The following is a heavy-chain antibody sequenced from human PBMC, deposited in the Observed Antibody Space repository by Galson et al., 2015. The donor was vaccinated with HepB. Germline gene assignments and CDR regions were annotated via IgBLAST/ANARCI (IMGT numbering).Heavy chain of an antibody. CDR1: GYTFTSYA. Sequence: SVKVSCKASGYTFTSYAMHWVRQAPGQRLEWMGWISAGNGNTKYSQKFQGRVTITSDTSASTAYMELSSLRSEDTAVYYCARHDYGYRFDLWGRGTLVTVSS. CDR3: ARHDYGYRFDL. V-gene: IGHV1-3*01. J-gene: IGHJ2*01. CDR2: ISAGNGNT. D-gene: IGHD4/OR15-4a*01.